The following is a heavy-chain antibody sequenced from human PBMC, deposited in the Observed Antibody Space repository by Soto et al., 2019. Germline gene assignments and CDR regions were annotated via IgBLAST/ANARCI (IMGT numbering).Heavy chain of an antibody. Sequence: EVQLVESGRGLVQPGGSLRLSCAASGFTFSDHYMDWVRQAPGKGLEWVGRSRNKANSYTTEYAASVRGRFTISRDDSKNSLYLQMNSLKTEDTAVYYCARDLGSWGQGTLVTVSS. J-gene: IGHJ5*02. V-gene: IGHV3-72*01. CDR2: SRNKANSYTT. CDR3: ARDLGS. CDR1: GFTFSDHY.